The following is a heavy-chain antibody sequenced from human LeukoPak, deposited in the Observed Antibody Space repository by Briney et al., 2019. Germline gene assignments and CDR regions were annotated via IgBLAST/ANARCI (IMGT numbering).Heavy chain of an antibody. CDR1: GGTFSSYT. V-gene: IGHV1-69*04. CDR3: ARDIAAAGTKQARNYSYLDV. D-gene: IGHD6-13*01. CDR2: IIPILGIA. Sequence: SSVKVSCKASGGTFSSYTISWVRQAPGQGLEWMGRIIPILGIANYAQKFQGRVTITADKSTSTAYMELSSLRSEDTAVYYCARDIAAAGTKQARNYSYLDVWGKGTTVTVSS. J-gene: IGHJ6*03.